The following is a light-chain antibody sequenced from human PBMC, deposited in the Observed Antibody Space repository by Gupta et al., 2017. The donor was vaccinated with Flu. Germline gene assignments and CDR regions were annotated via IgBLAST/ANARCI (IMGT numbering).Light chain of an antibody. Sequence: QSVLTQPPSASGTPGQRVTISCSGSSSNIGSNTVNWYQQLPGAAHHLLIDMNNQRPSGVPDRFACSTSGTSASPVTSGLQYEDDADYYGSAWAGSINGHWVFGGGTKLTVL. V-gene: IGLV1-44*01. CDR1: SSNIGSNT. J-gene: IGLJ3*02. CDR2: MNN. CDR3: SAWAGSINGHWV.